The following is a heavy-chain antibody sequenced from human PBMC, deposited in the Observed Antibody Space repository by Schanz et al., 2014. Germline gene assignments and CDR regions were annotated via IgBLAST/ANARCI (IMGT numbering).Heavy chain of an antibody. Sequence: EVQLVESGGGLVQPGGSLRLSCEASGFAFSTSSMNWVRQAPGKGLEWVSGISGSGVITYYEDSVKGRFTISRDNSKNTLYLQMNSLRAEDTAVYYCAKVWGSDYFYPFDYWGQGTLVTVSS. V-gene: IGHV3-23*04. CDR3: AKVWGSDYFYPFDY. J-gene: IGHJ4*02. CDR2: ISGSGVIT. CDR1: GFAFSTSS. D-gene: IGHD3-22*01.